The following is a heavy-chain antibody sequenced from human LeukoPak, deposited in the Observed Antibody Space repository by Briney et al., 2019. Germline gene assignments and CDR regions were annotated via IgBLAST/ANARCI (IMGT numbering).Heavy chain of an antibody. V-gene: IGHV4-59*08. CDR3: ASSLFVTYYYGSGSYYTPPLYFDY. CDR2: IYYSGST. Sequence: SETLSLTCTVSGDSISSYYWSWIRQPPGKGLEWIGYIYYSGSTNYNPSLKSRVTISIDTSKKQFSLKLSSVTAADTAVYYCASSLFVTYYYGSGSYYTPPLYFDYWGQGTLVTVSS. J-gene: IGHJ4*02. CDR1: GDSISSYY. D-gene: IGHD3-10*01.